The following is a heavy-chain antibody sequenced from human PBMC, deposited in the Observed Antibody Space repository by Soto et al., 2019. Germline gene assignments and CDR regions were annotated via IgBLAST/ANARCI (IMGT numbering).Heavy chain of an antibody. V-gene: IGHV4-61*01. J-gene: IGHJ6*02. Sequence: SETLSLTCTVSGGSVSSGSYYWSWIRQPPGKGLEWIGYIYYSGGTNYNPSLKSRVTISVDTSKNQFSLKLSSVTAADTAVYYCARDNKGYCSSTSCYRVDWDYGMDVWGQGTTVTVSS. CDR3: ARDNKGYCSSTSCYRVDWDYGMDV. CDR1: GGSVSSGSYY. D-gene: IGHD2-2*02. CDR2: IYYSGGT.